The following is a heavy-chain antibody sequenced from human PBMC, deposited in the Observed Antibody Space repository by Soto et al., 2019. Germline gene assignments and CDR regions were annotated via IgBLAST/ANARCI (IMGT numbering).Heavy chain of an antibody. J-gene: IGHJ3*02. CDR3: AKDSGYRAHDAFDI. Sequence: SETLSLTCTVSGGSISSYYWSWIRQPPGKGLEWIGYIYYSGSTNYNPSLKSRVTISRDNSKNTLYLQMNSLRAEDTAVYYCAKDSGYRAHDAFDIWGQGTMVTVSS. CDR2: IYYSGST. D-gene: IGHD5-18*01. V-gene: IGHV4-59*12. CDR1: GGSISSYY.